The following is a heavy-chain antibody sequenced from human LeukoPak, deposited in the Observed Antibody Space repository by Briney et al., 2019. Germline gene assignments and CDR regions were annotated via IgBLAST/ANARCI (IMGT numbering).Heavy chain of an antibody. V-gene: IGHV3-23*01. CDR3: AKDSPLGSGSLQYYFDY. J-gene: IGHJ4*02. CDR1: GFTFSSYA. Sequence: QPGGSLRLSCAASGFTFSSYAMSWVRQAPGKGLEWVSAISGSGGSTYYADSVKGRFTISRDNSKNTLYLQMNSLRAEDTAVYYCAKDSPLGSGSLQYYFDYWGQGTLVTVSS. CDR2: ISGSGGST. D-gene: IGHD3-10*01.